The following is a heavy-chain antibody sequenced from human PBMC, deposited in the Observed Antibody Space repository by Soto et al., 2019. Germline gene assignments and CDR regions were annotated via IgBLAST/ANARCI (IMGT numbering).Heavy chain of an antibody. CDR3: AKVVVRFLEWDDAFDI. V-gene: IGHV3-30*18. CDR2: ISYDGSNK. CDR1: GFTFSSYG. D-gene: IGHD3-3*01. J-gene: IGHJ3*02. Sequence: QVQLVESGGGVVQPGRSLRLSCAASGFTFSSYGMHWVRQAPGKGLEWVAVISYDGSNKYYADSVKGRFTIPRDNSKNTLYLQMNSLRAEDTAVYYCAKVVVRFLEWDDAFDIWGQGTMVTVSS.